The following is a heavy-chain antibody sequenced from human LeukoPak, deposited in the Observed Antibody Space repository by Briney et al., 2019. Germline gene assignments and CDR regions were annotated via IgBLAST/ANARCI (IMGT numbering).Heavy chain of an antibody. J-gene: IGHJ4*02. D-gene: IGHD3-3*01. CDR2: ISSSSSTI. CDR3: ARDNLRFLEWLTFDY. Sequence: PGGSLRLSCAASGFTFSSYSMNWVRQAPGKGLEWVSYISSSSSTIYYADSVKGRFTISRDNAKNSLYLQMNSLRAEDTAVYYCARDNLRFLEWLTFDYWGRGTLVSVSS. CDR1: GFTFSSYS. V-gene: IGHV3-48*01.